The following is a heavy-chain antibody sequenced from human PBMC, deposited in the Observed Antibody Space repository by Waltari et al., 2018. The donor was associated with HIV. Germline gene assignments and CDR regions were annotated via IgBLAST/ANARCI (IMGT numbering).Heavy chain of an antibody. CDR2: IYTSGST. CDR3: ARVNGDSSGSYWGVDY. V-gene: IGHV4-61*02. Sequence: QVQLQESGPGLVKPSQTLSLTCTVSGGSISSGRYYWSWIRQPAGKGLEWIGRIYTSGSTNYNPSLKSRVTISVDTSKNQFSLKLSSVSAADTAVYYCARVNGDSSGSYWGVDYWGQGTLVTVSS. J-gene: IGHJ4*02. CDR1: GGSISSGRYY. D-gene: IGHD3-22*01.